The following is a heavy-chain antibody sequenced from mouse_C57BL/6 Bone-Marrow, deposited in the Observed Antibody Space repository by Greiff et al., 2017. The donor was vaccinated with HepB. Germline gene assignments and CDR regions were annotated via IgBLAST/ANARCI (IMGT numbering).Heavy chain of an antibody. CDR1: GYSITSGYY. Sequence: EVKLMESGPGLVKPSQSLSLTCSVTGYSITSGYYWNWIRQFPGNKLEWMGYISYDGSNNYNPSLKNRISITRDTSKNQFFLKLNSVTTEDTATYYCAHYYYGSSSYDYWGQGTTLTVSS. V-gene: IGHV3-6*01. D-gene: IGHD1-1*01. J-gene: IGHJ2*01. CDR3: AHYYYGSSSYDY. CDR2: ISYDGSN.